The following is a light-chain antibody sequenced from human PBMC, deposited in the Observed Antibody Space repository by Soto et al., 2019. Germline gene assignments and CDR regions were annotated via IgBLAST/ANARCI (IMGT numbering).Light chain of an antibody. Sequence: QSALTQPASVSGSPGQSITISCTGTSSDVGGHNSVAWYQHNPGKAPTLMIYDVSNRPSGVSSRFSGSKSGNTASLSISGLQAEDEADYYCSSYTSSSTLVFGTGTKLTVL. CDR3: SSYTSSSTLV. V-gene: IGLV2-14*01. J-gene: IGLJ1*01. CDR1: SSDVGGHNS. CDR2: DVS.